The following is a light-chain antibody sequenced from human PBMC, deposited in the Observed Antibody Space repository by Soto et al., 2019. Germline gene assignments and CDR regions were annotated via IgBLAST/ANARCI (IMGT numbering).Light chain of an antibody. CDR3: SSYTTSNTRQIV. CDR2: DVS. J-gene: IGLJ1*01. V-gene: IGLV2-14*03. CDR1: SSDVGGYNY. Sequence: QSALTQPASVSGSPGQSINISCTGTSSDVGGYNYVSWYQHHPGKAPKLIIYDVSNRPSGVSNPFSGSKSGNTASLTISGLQPEDEADYYCSSYTTSNTRQIVSGTGTKAPS.